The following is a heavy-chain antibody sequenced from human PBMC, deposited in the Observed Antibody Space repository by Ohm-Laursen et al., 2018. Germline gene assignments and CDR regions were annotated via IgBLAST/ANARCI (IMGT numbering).Heavy chain of an antibody. J-gene: IGHJ4*02. V-gene: IGHV1-8*02. CDR3: ARVAEQHLAYYFDY. Sequence: SVKVSCKASGGTFSSYTFTWGRQATGQGLEWMGWTNPNSDNTGYAQKFQGRVTMTRNTSISTAYMELSSLRSEDTAVYCCARVAEQHLAYYFDYWGQGTLVTVSS. CDR2: TNPNSDNT. D-gene: IGHD6-13*01. CDR1: GGTFSSYT.